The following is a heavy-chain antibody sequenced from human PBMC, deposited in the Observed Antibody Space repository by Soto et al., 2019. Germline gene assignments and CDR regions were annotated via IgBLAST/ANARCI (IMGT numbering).Heavy chain of an antibody. D-gene: IGHD3-9*01. V-gene: IGHV4-4*07. CDR1: GGSISSYY. Sequence: SETLSLTCTVSGGSISSYYWSWIRQPAGKGLEWIGRIYTSGGTNYNPSLKSRVTMSVDTSKNQFSLKLSSVTAADTAVYYCARNYDILTGYPWDNWFDPWGQGTLVTVS. CDR2: IYTSGGT. J-gene: IGHJ5*02. CDR3: ARNYDILTGYPWDNWFDP.